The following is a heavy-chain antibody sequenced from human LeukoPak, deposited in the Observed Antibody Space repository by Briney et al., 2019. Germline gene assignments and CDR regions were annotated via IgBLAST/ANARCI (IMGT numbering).Heavy chain of an antibody. CDR3: GRQGYIGAHYFLDS. CDR2: IYTTGTT. Sequence: SETLSLTCTVSSGSINSYYWGWVRQPPGKGLEWIGRIYTTGTTQYNPSLKSRVTMSIDTSTNQFSLNLKSMTAADTAVYSCGRQGYIGAHYFLDSWSQGTLVAVS. D-gene: IGHD2-15*01. J-gene: IGHJ4*02. V-gene: IGHV4-4*07. CDR1: SGSINSYY.